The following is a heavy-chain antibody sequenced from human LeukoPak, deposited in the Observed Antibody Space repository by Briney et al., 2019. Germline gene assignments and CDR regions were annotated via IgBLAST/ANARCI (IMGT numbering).Heavy chain of an antibody. CDR3: ARCLAAQKFDY. CDR1: GASISDYY. V-gene: IGHV4-59*01. CDR2: IYYSGST. J-gene: IGHJ4*02. D-gene: IGHD6-6*01. Sequence: NPSETLSLTCTVSGASISDYYYSWNRQPPGRGLEWIGYIYYSGSTNYNPSLQSRVTISVDTSKNQFSLRLSSVTAADTAVYYCARCLAAQKFDYWGQGTLVTVSS.